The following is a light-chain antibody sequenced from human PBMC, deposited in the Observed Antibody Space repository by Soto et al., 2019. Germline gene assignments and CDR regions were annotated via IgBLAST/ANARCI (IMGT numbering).Light chain of an antibody. CDR3: GTWDSSLSAYV. J-gene: IGLJ1*01. Sequence: QSVLTQPPSVSAAPGQKVTISCSGGSSNIGNNYVSWYQQLPGTAPKLLIYDNNKRPSGIPDRFSGSKSDTSATLGITGLQTGDEADYYCGTWDSSLSAYVFGTGTKVTVL. V-gene: IGLV1-51*01. CDR2: DNN. CDR1: SSNIGNNY.